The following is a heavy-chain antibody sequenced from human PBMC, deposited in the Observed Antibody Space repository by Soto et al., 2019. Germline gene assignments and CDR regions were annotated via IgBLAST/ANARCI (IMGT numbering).Heavy chain of an antibody. J-gene: IGHJ6*03. CDR2: ISSSSSYI. Sequence: PGGSLRLSCAASGFTFSSYSMNWVRQAPGKGLEWVSSISSSSSYIYYADSVKGRFTISRDNAKNSLYLQMNSLRAEDTAVYYCARVFNDFWSGYYDYYYYYYMDVWGKGTTVTVSS. D-gene: IGHD3-3*01. CDR1: GFTFSSYS. V-gene: IGHV3-21*01. CDR3: ARVFNDFWSGYYDYYYYYYMDV.